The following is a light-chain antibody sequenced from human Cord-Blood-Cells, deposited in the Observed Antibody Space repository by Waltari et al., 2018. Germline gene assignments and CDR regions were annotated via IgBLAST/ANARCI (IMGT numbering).Light chain of an antibody. CDR3: SSYTSSSTWV. J-gene: IGLJ3*02. Sequence: QSALTQPASVSGSPGQSITISSTGTSSDDGGYNYVTSYQKHPGKAPKPMIYDVNNRPSGVSNRFSGSKSGNTASLTISGLQAEDEADYYCSSYTSSSTWVFGGGTKLTVL. CDR1: SSDDGGYNY. CDR2: DVN. V-gene: IGLV2-14*03.